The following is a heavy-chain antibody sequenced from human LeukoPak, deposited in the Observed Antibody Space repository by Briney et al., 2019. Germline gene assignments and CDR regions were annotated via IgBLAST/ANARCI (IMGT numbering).Heavy chain of an antibody. J-gene: IGHJ6*02. CDR2: ISSSSSYI. D-gene: IGHD6-13*01. CDR3: ARDLGRIAAAGTGEYLYGMDV. Sequence: GGSLRLPCAASGFTFSSYSMNWVRQAPGKGLEWVSSISSSSSYIYYADSVKGRFTISRDNAKNSLYLQMNSLRAEDTAVYYCARDLGRIAAAGTGEYLYGMDVWGQGTTVTVSS. CDR1: GFTFSSYS. V-gene: IGHV3-21*01.